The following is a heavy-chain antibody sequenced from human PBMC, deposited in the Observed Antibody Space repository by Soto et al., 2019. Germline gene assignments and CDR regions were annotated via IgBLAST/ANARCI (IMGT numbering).Heavy chain of an antibody. CDR3: ARDRRYSSAILCLGY. V-gene: IGHV3-33*01. CDR1: GFSFSSYG. Sequence: GGSLRLSCAASGFSFSSYGMHWVRQAPGKGLEWVAVIWFDGSNKYYADSVKGRFTISRDNSKNTLNLQMNSLRAEDTAVYYCARDRRYSSAILCLGYWGQGTLVTVSS. J-gene: IGHJ4*02. CDR2: IWFDGSNK. D-gene: IGHD6-25*01.